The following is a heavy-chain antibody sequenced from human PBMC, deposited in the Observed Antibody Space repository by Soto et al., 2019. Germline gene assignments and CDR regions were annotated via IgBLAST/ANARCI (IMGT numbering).Heavy chain of an antibody. J-gene: IGHJ3*02. CDR2: IIPIFGTA. CDR3: ARDKGLYYYDSGTDAFDI. CDR1: GGTFSSYA. Sequence: SVKVSCKASGGTFSSYAISWVRHAPGQGLEWMGGIIPIFGTANCAQKFQGRVTITADESTSTAYMELSSLRSEDTAVYYCARDKGLYYYDSGTDAFDIWGQGTMVTVSS. V-gene: IGHV1-69*13. D-gene: IGHD3-22*01.